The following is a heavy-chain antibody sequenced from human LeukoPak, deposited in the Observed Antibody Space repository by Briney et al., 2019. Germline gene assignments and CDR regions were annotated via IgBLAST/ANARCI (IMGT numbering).Heavy chain of an antibody. CDR2: TSGSGGST. CDR3: ARRASDAFDI. Sequence: HPGGSLRLSCAASGFTFSSYAMSWFRQAPGKGLEWVSATSGSGGSTYYADSVKSRFTISRDNAKNSLYLQMNSLRAEDTAVYYCARRASDAFDIWGQGTMVTVSS. V-gene: IGHV3-23*01. CDR1: GFTFSSYA. J-gene: IGHJ3*02.